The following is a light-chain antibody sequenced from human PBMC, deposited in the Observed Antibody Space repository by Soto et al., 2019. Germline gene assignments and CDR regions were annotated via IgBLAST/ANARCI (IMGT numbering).Light chain of an antibody. J-gene: IGKJ1*01. CDR2: KAS. Sequence: DIQMTQAPSTLSGSVGDRVTITCRASQTISSWLAWYQQKPGKAPKLLIYKASTLKSGVPSRFSGSGSGTEFTLTVSSLQPDDFGTYYGQHYISYSEAFGQGTKVELK. V-gene: IGKV1-5*03. CDR1: QTISSW. CDR3: QHYISYSEA.